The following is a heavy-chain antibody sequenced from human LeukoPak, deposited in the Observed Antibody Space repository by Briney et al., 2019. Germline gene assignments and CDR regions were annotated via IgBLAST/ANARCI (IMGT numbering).Heavy chain of an antibody. CDR1: GYTFTGYD. CDR2: INPNSGGT. V-gene: IGHV1-2*02. Sequence: ASVKVSCKASGYTFTGYDMHWVRQAPGQGLEWMGWINPNSGGTNYAQKFQGRVTMTRDTSISTAYMELSRLRADDTAVYYCARDREVLRYFDWLFPNWFDPWGQGTLVTVSS. CDR3: ARDREVLRYFDWLFPNWFDP. J-gene: IGHJ5*02. D-gene: IGHD3-9*01.